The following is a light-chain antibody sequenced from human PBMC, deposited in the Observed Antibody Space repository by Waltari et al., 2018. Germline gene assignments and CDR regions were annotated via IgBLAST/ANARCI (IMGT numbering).Light chain of an antibody. CDR3: LLYYSGVRV. CDR2: DTN. CDR1: PGAVTRGHY. J-gene: IGLJ3*02. V-gene: IGLV7-46*01. Sequence: QAVVTQEPSLTVSPGGTVTLTCGSSPGAVTRGHYPYWFQQKPGQAPWTLIYDTNKKHSWTPARFSGSLLGGEAALTLSGARPEDEAEYFCLLYYSGVRVFGGGTKLTVL.